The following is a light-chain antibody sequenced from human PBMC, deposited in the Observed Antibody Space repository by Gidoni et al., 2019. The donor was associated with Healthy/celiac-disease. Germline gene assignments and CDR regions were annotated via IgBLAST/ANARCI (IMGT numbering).Light chain of an antibody. Sequence: SHPVCYQQKPGQAPRLLIYGASTRATGIPARLSGSGSGTALTLTILSLQSEDFSVYYCQQYNNWPPLTFGGXTKVEIK. CDR1: SH. CDR2: GAS. CDR3: QQYNNWPPLT. V-gene: IGKV3-15*01. J-gene: IGKJ4*01.